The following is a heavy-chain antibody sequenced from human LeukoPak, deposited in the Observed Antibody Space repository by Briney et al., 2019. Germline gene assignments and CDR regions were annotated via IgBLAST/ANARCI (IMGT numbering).Heavy chain of an antibody. V-gene: IGHV1-3*01. CDR1: GFTFSSYA. CDR2: INAGNGNT. CDR3: ARGPYSNYVPFDY. J-gene: IGHJ4*02. D-gene: IGHD4-11*01. Sequence: PGGSLRLSCAASGFTFSSYAMHWVRQAPGQRLEWMGWINAGNGNTKYSQKFQGRVTITRDTSASTAYMELSSLRSEDTAVYYCARGPYSNYVPFDYWGQGTLVTVSS.